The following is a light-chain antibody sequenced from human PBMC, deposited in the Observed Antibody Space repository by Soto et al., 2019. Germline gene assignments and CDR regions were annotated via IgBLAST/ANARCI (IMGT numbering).Light chain of an antibody. Sequence: DIQITQSPSTLSASVGDRVTITCRASRSISNYLAWYQQKPGKAPKLLIYKASTLETGVPSRFSGSGSGTEFTLTISSLQPDDFATYCCQQYNSIPLTFGGGTKVEIK. J-gene: IGKJ4*01. CDR1: RSISNY. CDR3: QQYNSIPLT. CDR2: KAS. V-gene: IGKV1-5*03.